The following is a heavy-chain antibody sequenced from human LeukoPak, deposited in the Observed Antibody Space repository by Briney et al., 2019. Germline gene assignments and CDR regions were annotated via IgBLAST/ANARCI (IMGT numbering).Heavy chain of an antibody. V-gene: IGHV1-2*02. J-gene: IGHJ4*02. D-gene: IGHD2/OR15-2a*01. CDR1: GFTFTDYY. Sequence: ASVKVSCKSSGFTFTDYYIHWVRQAPGQGLEWMGYVGPHSSATSSPQEFQGRVTMTRDTSMSTAYMELTRLTSDDTAVYYCAREGNGLLSKDFDYWGQGTLVTVSS. CDR3: AREGNGLLSKDFDY. CDR2: VGPHSSAT.